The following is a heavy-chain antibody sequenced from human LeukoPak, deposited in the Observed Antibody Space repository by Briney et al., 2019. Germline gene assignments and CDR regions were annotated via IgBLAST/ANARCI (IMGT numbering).Heavy chain of an antibody. J-gene: IGHJ1*01. D-gene: IGHD3-22*01. CDR1: GYTFTSYA. V-gene: IGHV1-3*01. CDR3: ARATYYYDSSAYFQH. Sequence: GASVKVSCKASGYTFTSYAMHWVRQAPGQRLEWMGWINAGNGNTKYSQKFQGRVTITRDTSASTAYMELSSLRSEDTAVYYCARATYYYDSSAYFQHWGQGTLVTVSS. CDR2: INAGNGNT.